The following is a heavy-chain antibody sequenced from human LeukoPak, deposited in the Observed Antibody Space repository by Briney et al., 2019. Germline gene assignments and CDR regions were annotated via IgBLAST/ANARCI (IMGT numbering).Heavy chain of an antibody. D-gene: IGHD5-12*01. CDR3: ARGGYSDYPRGGIDY. CDR2: INSDGSST. J-gene: IGHJ4*02. CDR1: GFTFSSYW. V-gene: IGHV3-74*01. Sequence: GGSLRLSCAASGFTFSSYWMHWVRQAPGKGLVWVSRINSDGSSTNYADSVKGRFTISRDNAKNTLYLQMNSLRAEDTAVYYCARGGYSDYPRGGIDYWGQGALVTVSS.